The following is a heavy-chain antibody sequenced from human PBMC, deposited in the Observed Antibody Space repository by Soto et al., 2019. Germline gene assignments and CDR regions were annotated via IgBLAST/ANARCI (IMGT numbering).Heavy chain of an antibody. D-gene: IGHD4-17*01. CDR3: ARDYGDYFDY. CDR2: IYYSGST. CDR1: GGSISSYY. Sequence: PSETLSLTCTVSGGSISSYYWSRIRQPPGKGLEWIGYIYYSGSTNYNPSLKSRVTISVDTSKNQFSLKLSSVTAADTAVYYCARDYGDYFDYWGQGTLVTVSS. J-gene: IGHJ4*02. V-gene: IGHV4-59*01.